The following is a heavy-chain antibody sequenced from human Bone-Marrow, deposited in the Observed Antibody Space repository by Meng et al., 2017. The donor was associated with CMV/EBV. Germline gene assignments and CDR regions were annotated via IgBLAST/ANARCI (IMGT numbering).Heavy chain of an antibody. CDR3: ARQVETTDIVVVPAAYFNWFDP. V-gene: IGHV4-4*02. CDR1: GGSISSSNW. Sequence: GSLRLSCAVSGGSISSSNWWSWVRQPPGKGLEWIGEIYHSGSTNYNPSLKSRVTISVDKSKNQFSLKLSSVTAADTAVYYCARQVETTDIVVVPAAYFNWFDPWGQGTLVTVSS. CDR2: IYHSGST. D-gene: IGHD2-2*01. J-gene: IGHJ5*02.